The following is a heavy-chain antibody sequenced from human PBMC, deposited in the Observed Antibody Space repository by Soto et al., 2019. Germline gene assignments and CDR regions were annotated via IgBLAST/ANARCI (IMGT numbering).Heavy chain of an antibody. J-gene: IGHJ6*02. Sequence: PGESLKISCKGSGYSFTSYWIGWVRQMPGKGLEWMGIIYPGDSDTRYSPSFQGQVTISADKSISTAYLQWSSLKASDTAMYYCARLGRGYYDFWSGSSSPHPVSSHSYGMDVWGQGTTVTVSS. CDR3: ARLGRGYYDFWSGSSSPHPVSSHSYGMDV. V-gene: IGHV5-51*01. CDR2: IYPGDSDT. D-gene: IGHD3-3*01. CDR1: GYSFTSYW.